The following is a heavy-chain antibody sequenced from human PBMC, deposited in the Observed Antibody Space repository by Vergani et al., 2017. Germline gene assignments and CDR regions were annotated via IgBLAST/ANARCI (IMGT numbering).Heavy chain of an antibody. J-gene: IGHJ4*02. D-gene: IGHD3-9*01. CDR1: GYTFSNYY. CDR3: ARGDYVILTGYRY. Sequence: QVQVVQSGAEVKKSGASVKVSCKTSGYTFSNYYMLWVRQATGQGLEWMGMINPSGGHTNYAQKFQSRVTMTKDTSTSTVYMELSSLRSEDTAIYYCARGDYVILTGYRYWGQGTLVTVSA. V-gene: IGHV1-46*03. CDR2: INPSGGHT.